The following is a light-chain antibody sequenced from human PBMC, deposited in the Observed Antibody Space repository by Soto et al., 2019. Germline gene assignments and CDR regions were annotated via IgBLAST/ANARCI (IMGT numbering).Light chain of an antibody. CDR3: QTWGTGIWV. V-gene: IGLV4-69*01. Sequence: QPVLTQSPSASVSLGASVKLTCTLSSGHSSYAIAWHQQQPEKGPRYLMKLNSDGSHSKGDGIPDRFSGSSSGAERYLTISSLQSEDEADYYCQTWGTGIWVFGGGTKLTVL. CDR2: LNSDGSH. CDR1: SGHSSYA. J-gene: IGLJ3*02.